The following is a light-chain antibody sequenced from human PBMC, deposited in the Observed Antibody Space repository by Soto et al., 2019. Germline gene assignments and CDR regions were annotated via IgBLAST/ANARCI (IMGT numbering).Light chain of an antibody. V-gene: IGLV2-14*01. CDR2: EVT. CDR1: TNDIGAFNY. Sequence: QSALTQPASVSGSPGQSITISCTGTTNDIGAFNYVSWYQQHPGKAPNLILYEVTNRPSGVSNRFSGSKSGNTASLTISGLQAEDEADYYCSSYTSTSTRVFGGGTKLTVL. J-gene: IGLJ2*01. CDR3: SSYTSTSTRV.